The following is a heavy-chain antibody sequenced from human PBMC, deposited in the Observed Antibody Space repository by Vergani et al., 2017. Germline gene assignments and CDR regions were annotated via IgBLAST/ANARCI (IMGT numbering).Heavy chain of an antibody. CDR1: GYTFTGYY. V-gene: IGHV1-2*02. CDR3: ARTAQDGYSGYEAPFFFDY. CDR2: INPNSGGT. J-gene: IGHJ4*02. Sequence: QVQLVQSGAEVKKPGASVKVSCKASGYTFTGYYMHWVRQAPGQGLEWMGWINPNSGGTNYAQKFQGRVTMTRDTSISTAYMELSRLRSDATAVYYCARTAQDGYSGYEAPFFFDYWGQGTLVTVSS. D-gene: IGHD5-12*01.